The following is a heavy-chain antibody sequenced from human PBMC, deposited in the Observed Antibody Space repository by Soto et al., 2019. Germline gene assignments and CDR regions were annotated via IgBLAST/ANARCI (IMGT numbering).Heavy chain of an antibody. CDR1: GYTFTIYY. J-gene: IGHJ2*01. D-gene: IGHD4-17*01. Sequence: ASVKVSCKASGYTFTIYYMHWVRQAPGQGLEWMGIINPSGGSTSYAQKFQGRVTMTRDTSTSTVYMELSSLRSEDTAVYYCAAQVTTVTPSDWYFDLWGRGTLVTVSS. CDR3: AAQVTTVTPSDWYFDL. V-gene: IGHV1-46*01. CDR2: INPSGGST.